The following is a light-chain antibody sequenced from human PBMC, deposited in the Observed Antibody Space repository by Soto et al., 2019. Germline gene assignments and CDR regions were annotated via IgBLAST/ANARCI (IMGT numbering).Light chain of an antibody. CDR1: SSNIGSNT. J-gene: IGLJ3*02. Sequence: QSVLTQPPSASGTPGQRVTISCSGSSSNIGSNTVNWYQQLPVTAPKLLIYSNNQRHSGVPDRFSGSRSGTSASLAISGLQSEDEGDYYCAAWDDRLNGRGVFGGGTKVTVL. CDR2: SNN. V-gene: IGLV1-44*01. CDR3: AAWDDRLNGRGV.